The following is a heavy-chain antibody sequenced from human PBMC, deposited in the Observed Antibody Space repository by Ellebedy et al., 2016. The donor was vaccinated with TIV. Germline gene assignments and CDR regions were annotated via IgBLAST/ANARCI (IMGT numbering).Heavy chain of an antibody. J-gene: IGHJ6*02. CDR2: IYPSDSDT. CDR3: ARPTTGYQTGYYGLDV. Sequence: GESLKISCKGSRSSFTNYWIAWVRQTPETGLEWMGLIYPSDSDTRYSPSFQGQVIISVDKSTNTAHLQWGSLKASDTAIYYCARPTTGYQTGYYGLDVWGQGTTVIVSS. D-gene: IGHD3-9*01. CDR1: RSSFTNYW. V-gene: IGHV5-51*01.